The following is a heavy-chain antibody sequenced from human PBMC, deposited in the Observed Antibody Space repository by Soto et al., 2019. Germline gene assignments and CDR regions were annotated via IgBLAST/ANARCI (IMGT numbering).Heavy chain of an antibody. V-gene: IGHV4-34*01. CDR3: ATSRTNYYFDY. CDR2: INHSGST. D-gene: IGHD2-2*01. J-gene: IGHJ4*02. CDR1: GGSFSGYY. Sequence: PSETLSLTCAVYGGSFSGYYWSWIRQPPGKGLEWIGEINHSGSTNYNPPLKSRVTISVDTSKNQFSLKLSSVTAADTAVYYCATSRTNYYFDYWGQGTLVTVSS.